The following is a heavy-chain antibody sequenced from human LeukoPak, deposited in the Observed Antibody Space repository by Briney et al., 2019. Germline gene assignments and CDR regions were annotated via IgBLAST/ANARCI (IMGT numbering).Heavy chain of an antibody. CDR2: IIPIFGTA. CDR3: AKTRGIGVFDM. Sequence: SVKVSCKASGGTFSSYAISSVRQAPGQGLEWMGGIIPIFGTANYAQKFQGRVTMTEDTSTDTAYMELSSLRSEDTAVYYCAKTRGIGVFDMWGQGTMVPVSS. CDR1: GGTFSSYA. J-gene: IGHJ3*02. V-gene: IGHV1-69*06. D-gene: IGHD6-13*01.